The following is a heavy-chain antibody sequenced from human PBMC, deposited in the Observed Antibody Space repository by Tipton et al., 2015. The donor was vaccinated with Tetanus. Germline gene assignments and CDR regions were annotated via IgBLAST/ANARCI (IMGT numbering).Heavy chain of an antibody. CDR3: ARGTYYYDSSGYPY. CDR2: IYYSGST. V-gene: IGHV4-31*03. J-gene: IGHJ4*02. CDR1: GGSISSGGYY. D-gene: IGHD3-22*01. Sequence: TLSLTCTVSGGSISSGGYYWSWIRQHPGKGLEWIGYIYYSGSTYYNPSLKSRVTISVDTSKNQFSLKLSSVTAADTAVYYCARGTYYYDSSGYPYWGQGTLVTVSS.